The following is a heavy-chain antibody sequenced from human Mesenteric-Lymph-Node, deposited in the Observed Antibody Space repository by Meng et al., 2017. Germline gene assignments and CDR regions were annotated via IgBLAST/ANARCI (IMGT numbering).Heavy chain of an antibody. D-gene: IGHD3-22*01. CDR2: IKQDGSEK. CDR3: ARDAATMTGYYYDSSGYYYGWYFDL. V-gene: IGHV3-7*01. J-gene: IGHJ2*01. Sequence: GGSLRLSCAASGFTFSSYWMSWVRQAPGKGLEWVANIKQDGSEKYYVDSVKGRFTISRDNAKNSLYLQMNSLRAEDTAVYYCARDAATMTGYYYDSSGYYYGWYFDLWGRGTLVTVSS. CDR1: GFTFSSYW.